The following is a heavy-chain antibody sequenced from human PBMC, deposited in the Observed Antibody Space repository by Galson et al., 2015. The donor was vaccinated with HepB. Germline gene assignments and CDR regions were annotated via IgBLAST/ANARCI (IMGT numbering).Heavy chain of an antibody. CDR1: GGTFSSYA. V-gene: IGHV1-69*13. Sequence: SVKVSCKASGGTFSSYAISWVRQAPGQGLEWMGGIIPIFGTANYAQKFQGRVTITADESTSTAYMELSSLRSEDTAVYYCARGLVEYSSSRPPTFDYWGQGTLVTVSS. D-gene: IGHD6-6*01. CDR3: ARGLVEYSSSRPPTFDY. CDR2: IIPIFGTA. J-gene: IGHJ4*02.